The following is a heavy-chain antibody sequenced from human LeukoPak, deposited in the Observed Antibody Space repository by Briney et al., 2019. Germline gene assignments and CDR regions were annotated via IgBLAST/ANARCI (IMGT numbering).Heavy chain of an antibody. Sequence: SETLSLTCTVSRDSIASGDYYWSWIRQHPGKGLGWIGYISYSGRTNYNPSLKSRVTISVDTSKNQFSLKLSSVTAADTAVYYCAGGKSDYDYWGQGTLVTVSS. CDR2: ISYSGRT. D-gene: IGHD3-16*01. J-gene: IGHJ4*02. CDR1: RDSIASGDYY. V-gene: IGHV4-61*08. CDR3: AGGKSDYDY.